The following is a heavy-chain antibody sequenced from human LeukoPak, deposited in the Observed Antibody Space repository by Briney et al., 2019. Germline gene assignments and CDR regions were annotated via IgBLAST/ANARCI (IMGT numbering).Heavy chain of an antibody. CDR3: AIERGPTVVVPAAILPRAFDI. D-gene: IGHD2-2*02. Sequence: GGSLRLSCAASGFTFSSYSMNWVRQAPGKGLEWVSSISSGSSYIYYADSVKGRFTISRDNAKNSLYLQMNSLRAEDTAVYYCAIERGPTVVVPAAILPRAFDIWGQGTMVTVSS. CDR1: GFTFSSYS. J-gene: IGHJ3*02. V-gene: IGHV3-21*01. CDR2: ISSGSSYI.